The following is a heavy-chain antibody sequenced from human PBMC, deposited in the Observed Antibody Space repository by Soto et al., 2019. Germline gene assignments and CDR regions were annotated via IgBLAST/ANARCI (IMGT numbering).Heavy chain of an antibody. D-gene: IGHD2-21*01. Sequence: QVQLVESGGGVVQPGGSLRLSCAASGFTFSNYGMHWVRQAPGKGLEWVADITKNGRNKDYADSVKGRLAISRDNSKNTLELQMNSLRVEDTAMDYCGRGNCDDCHAPFDYWGQGTLVTVSS. CDR2: ITKNGRNK. CDR3: GRGNCDDCHAPFDY. J-gene: IGHJ4*02. V-gene: IGHV3-30*03. CDR1: GFTFSNYG.